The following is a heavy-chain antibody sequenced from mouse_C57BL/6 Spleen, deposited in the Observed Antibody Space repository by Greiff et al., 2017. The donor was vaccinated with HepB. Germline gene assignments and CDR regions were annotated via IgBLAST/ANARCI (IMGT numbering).Heavy chain of an antibody. J-gene: IGHJ3*01. CDR1: GYSITSGYY. Sequence: DVQLQESGPGLVKPSQSLSLTCSVTGYSITSGYYWNWIRQFPGNKLEWMGYISYDGSNNYNPSLKNRISITRDTSKNQFFLKLNSVTTEDTATYYCARWEDDYDDACPFAYWGQGTLVTVSA. D-gene: IGHD2-4*01. V-gene: IGHV3-6*01. CDR3: ARWEDDYDDACPFAY. CDR2: ISYDGSN.